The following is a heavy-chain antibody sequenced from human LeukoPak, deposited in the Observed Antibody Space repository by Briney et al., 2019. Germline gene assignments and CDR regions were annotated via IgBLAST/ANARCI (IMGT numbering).Heavy chain of an antibody. D-gene: IGHD4-23*01. CDR3: AKDYDYGGVNWFDP. J-gene: IGHJ5*02. CDR2: ISGSGGRT. V-gene: IGHV3-23*01. Sequence: GGSLRLCCAASGFTFNNYAMSWVRQAPGKGLEWVSGISGSGGRTYYADSVQGRFTISRDNSKNTLYLQMNSLRAEDTAVYYCAKDYDYGGVNWFDPWGQGTLVTVSS. CDR1: GFTFNNYA.